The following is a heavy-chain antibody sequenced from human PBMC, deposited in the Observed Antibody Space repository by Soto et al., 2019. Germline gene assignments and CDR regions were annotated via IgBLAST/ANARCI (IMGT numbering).Heavy chain of an antibody. CDR1: GGSISSGGYY. Sequence: SETLSLTCTVSGGSISSGGYYWSWIRQHPGKGLEWIGYIYYSGSTYYNPSLKSRVTISVDTSKNQFSLKLSSVTAADTAVYYCASHCSGGSCYPFDYWGQGTLVTVS. CDR3: ASHCSGGSCYPFDY. CDR2: IYYSGST. J-gene: IGHJ4*02. D-gene: IGHD2-15*01. V-gene: IGHV4-31*03.